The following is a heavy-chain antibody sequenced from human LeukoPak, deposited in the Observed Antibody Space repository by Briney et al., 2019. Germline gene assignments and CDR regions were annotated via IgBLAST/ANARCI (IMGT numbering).Heavy chain of an antibody. CDR1: GGSFSGYY. CDR3: ARDAVLRYFDWQPYYFDY. V-gene: IGHV4-34*01. Sequence: SETLSLTCAVYGGSFSGYYWIWIRQPPGKGLEWIGEINHSGSTNYNPSLKSRVTISVDTSKNQFSLKLSSVAAADTAVYFCARDAVLRYFDWQPYYFDYWGQGTLVTVST. J-gene: IGHJ4*02. CDR2: INHSGST. D-gene: IGHD3-9*01.